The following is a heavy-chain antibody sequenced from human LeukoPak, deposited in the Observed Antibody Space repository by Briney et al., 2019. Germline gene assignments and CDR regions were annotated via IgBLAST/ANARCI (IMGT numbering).Heavy chain of an antibody. CDR3: AKKLVGIAAAVPPGSFDY. J-gene: IGHJ4*02. CDR2: ISGSGGST. D-gene: IGHD6-13*01. V-gene: IGHV3-23*01. Sequence: GGSLRLSCAASGFTFGSYAMSWVRQAPGKGLEWVSAISGSGGSTYYADSVKGRFTISRDNSKNTLYLQMNSLRAEDTAVYYCAKKLVGIAAAVPPGSFDYWGQGTLVTVSS. CDR1: GFTFGSYA.